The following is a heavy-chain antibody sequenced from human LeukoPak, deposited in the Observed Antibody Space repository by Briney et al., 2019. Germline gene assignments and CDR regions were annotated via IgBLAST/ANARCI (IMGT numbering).Heavy chain of an antibody. V-gene: IGHV1-2*02. J-gene: IGHJ4*02. CDR2: INPNSGGT. Sequence: ASVKVSCKASGYTFTGYYMHWVRQAPGQGLEWMGWINPNSGGTNYAQKFQGRVTMTRDTPSSTAYMELSRLRSDGTAVYYCAREGGRLDDILTGPNFDYWGQGTLVTVSS. D-gene: IGHD3-9*01. CDR3: AREGGRLDDILTGPNFDY. CDR1: GYTFTGYY.